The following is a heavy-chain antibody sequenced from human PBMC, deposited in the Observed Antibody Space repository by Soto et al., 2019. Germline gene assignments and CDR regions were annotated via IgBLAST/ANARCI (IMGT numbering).Heavy chain of an antibody. D-gene: IGHD3-22*01. CDR2: IYYSGST. J-gene: IGHJ4*02. CDR3: ARGGYYDSSGPIPLDY. Sequence: SETLSLTCTVSGGSISSGGYYWSWIRQHPGKGLEWIGYIYYSGSTYYNPSLKSRVTISVDTSKNQFSLKLSSVTAADTAVYYCARGGYYDSSGPIPLDYWGQGTLVTVSS. CDR1: GGSISSGGYY. V-gene: IGHV4-31*03.